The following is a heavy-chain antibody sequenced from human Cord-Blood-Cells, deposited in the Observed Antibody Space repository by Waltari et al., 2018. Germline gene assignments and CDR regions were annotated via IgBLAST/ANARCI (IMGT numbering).Heavy chain of an antibody. D-gene: IGHD3-10*01. CDR1: GGSFSGYY. CDR2: INHSGST. J-gene: IGHJ3*02. Sequence: QVQLQQWGAGLLKPSETLSLTCAVYGGSFSGYYWSWIRQPPGKGLEWIGEINHSGSTNYNPSLKSRVTISVDTSKNQFSLKLSSVTAADTAVYYCARRARGSGSDYAFDIWGQGTMVTVSS. V-gene: IGHV4-34*01. CDR3: ARRARGSGSDYAFDI.